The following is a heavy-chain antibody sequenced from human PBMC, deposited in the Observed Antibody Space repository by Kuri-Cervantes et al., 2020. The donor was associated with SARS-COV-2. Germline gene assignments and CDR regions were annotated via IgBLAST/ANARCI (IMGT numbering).Heavy chain of an antibody. D-gene: IGHD3-3*01. CDR2: IWYDGSNK. V-gene: IGHV3-33*01. Sequence: GGSLRLSCAASGFTFCSYGMHWVRQAPGKGLEWVAVIWYDGSNKYYADSVKGRFTISRDNSKNTVSLEISSLRTEDTAIYYCARVQGVFHLSSGLFVAAWGQGTPVTVSS. CDR3: ARVQGVFHLSSGLFVAA. J-gene: IGHJ5*02. CDR1: GFTFCSYG.